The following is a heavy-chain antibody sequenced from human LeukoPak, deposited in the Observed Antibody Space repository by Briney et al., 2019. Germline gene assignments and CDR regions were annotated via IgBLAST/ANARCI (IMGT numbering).Heavy chain of an antibody. J-gene: IGHJ4*02. CDR3: AKDRRVRGYYFLGRGGYFDY. V-gene: IGHV3-23*01. CDR2: ITATATTS. Sequence: GGSLRLSCAASGFMFGTYAMSWVRQAPGKGLEWVAAITATATTSHFADSVKGRFTISRDNSRNTLYLQMSSLRADDTAIYYCAKDRRVRGYYFLGRGGYFDYWGQGSLVTVSS. D-gene: IGHD3-3*01. CDR1: GFMFGTYA.